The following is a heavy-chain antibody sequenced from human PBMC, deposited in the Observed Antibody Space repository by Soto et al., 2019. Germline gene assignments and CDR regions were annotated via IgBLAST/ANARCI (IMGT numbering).Heavy chain of an antibody. CDR1: GYTFTSYG. D-gene: IGHD3-3*01. CDR3: ASYTIFGVVGPGGMDV. CDR2: ISAYNGNT. J-gene: IGHJ6*02. Sequence: ASVKVSCKASGYTFTSYGISWVRQAPGQGLEWMGWISAYNGNTNYAQKLQGRVTMTTDTSTSTAYMELRSLRSDDTAVYYCASYTIFGVVGPGGMDVWGQGTTVTVSS. V-gene: IGHV1-18*04.